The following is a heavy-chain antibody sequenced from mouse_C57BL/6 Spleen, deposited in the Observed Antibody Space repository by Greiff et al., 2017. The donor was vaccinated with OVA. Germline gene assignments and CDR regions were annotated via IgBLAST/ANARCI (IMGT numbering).Heavy chain of an antibody. D-gene: IGHD2-5*01. CDR2: IDPSDSYT. CDR1: GYTFTSYW. CDR3: ARVDSNLYFDV. Sequence: QVQLQQPGAELVMPGASVKLSCKASGYTFTSYWMHWVKQRPGQGLEWIGEIDPSDSYTNYNQKFKGKSTLTVDKSSSTAFMQLSSLTSEDSAVYYCARVDSNLYFDVWGTGTTVTVSS. V-gene: IGHV1-69*01. J-gene: IGHJ1*03.